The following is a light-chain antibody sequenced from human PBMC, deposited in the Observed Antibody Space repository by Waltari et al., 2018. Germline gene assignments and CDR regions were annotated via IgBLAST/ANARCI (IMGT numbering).Light chain of an antibody. CDR1: QIIARN. Sequence: EIVMTQSPPTLSVSPGERATLSCRASQIIARNLAWYQQKPGQAPRLLMYGAPTRATGSPARFSGSGSGTDFTLTISSLQSEDSAVYYCQQYNSWRTFGQGTKLGIK. J-gene: IGKJ2*01. V-gene: IGKV3-15*01. CDR3: QQYNSWRT. CDR2: GAP.